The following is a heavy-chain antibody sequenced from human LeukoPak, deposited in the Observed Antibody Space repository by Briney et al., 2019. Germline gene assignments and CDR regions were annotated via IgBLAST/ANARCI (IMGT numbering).Heavy chain of an antibody. CDR1: EFTFSDYY. D-gene: IGHD2-21*02. J-gene: IGHJ4*02. CDR2: ISSGGTIT. Sequence: GGSLRLSCAASEFTFSDYYTSWIRQAPGKGLEWVSYISSGGTITHYADSVKGRFTISRDNSKNTLYLQMNSLRAEDTAVYYCAKWGCSGSDCYPFDYWGQGTLVTVSS. CDR3: AKWGCSGSDCYPFDY. V-gene: IGHV3-11*01.